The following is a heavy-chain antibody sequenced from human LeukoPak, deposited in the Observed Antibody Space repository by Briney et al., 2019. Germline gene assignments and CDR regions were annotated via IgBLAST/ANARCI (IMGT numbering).Heavy chain of an antibody. CDR3: ARDQGDGYNHFDY. V-gene: IGHV3-74*01. CDR1: GFTFSSYW. J-gene: IGHJ4*02. Sequence: GGSLRLSCAASGFTFSSYWMHWVRQAPGKGLVWVSRINSDGSSTSYADSVKGRFTISRDNAKNTLYLQLNSLRAEDTAVYYCARDQGDGYNHFDYWGQGTLVTVSS. D-gene: IGHD5-24*01. CDR2: INSDGSST.